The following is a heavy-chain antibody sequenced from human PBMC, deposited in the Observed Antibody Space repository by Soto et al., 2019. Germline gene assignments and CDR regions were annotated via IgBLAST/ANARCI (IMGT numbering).Heavy chain of an antibody. J-gene: IGHJ4*02. V-gene: IGHV4-34*01. CDR3: ARTQSGSLGSRRGFFDY. Sequence: SETLSLTCAVYGGSFSGYYWTWIRQPPGKGLEWIGEINHGGTTHYNPSLKSRVTISVDTSKNQFSLKLSSVTAADTAVYYCARTQSGSLGSRRGFFDYWGQGILVTVSS. D-gene: IGHD1-26*01. CDR2: INHGGTT. CDR1: GGSFSGYY.